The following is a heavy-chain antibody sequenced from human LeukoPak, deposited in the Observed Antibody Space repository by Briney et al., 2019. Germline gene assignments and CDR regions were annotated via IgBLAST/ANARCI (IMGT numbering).Heavy chain of an antibody. CDR2: INPNSGGT. J-gene: IGHJ1*01. CDR3: ARVDYGVPEYFQH. D-gene: IGHD4-17*01. Sequence: WASVKVSCKASGYTFTGYYMHWVRQAPGQGLEWMGWINPNSGGTNYAQKFQGRVTMTRDTSISTAYMELSRLRSDDTAVYYCARVDYGVPEYFQHWGQGTLVTVSS. V-gene: IGHV1-2*02. CDR1: GYTFTGYY.